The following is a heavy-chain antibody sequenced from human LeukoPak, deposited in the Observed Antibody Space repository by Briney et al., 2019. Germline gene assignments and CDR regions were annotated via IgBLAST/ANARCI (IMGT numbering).Heavy chain of an antibody. CDR1: GGSISSGGYY. Sequence: PSQTLSLTCTVSGGSISSGGYYWSWIRQHPGKGLEWIGYIYHSGSSYYNPSLKSRVTISVDTSKNQFSLKLSSVTAADTAVYYCSGGEEGYFDYWGQGTLVTVSS. D-gene: IGHD2-21*01. CDR3: SGGEEGYFDY. V-gene: IGHV4-31*03. J-gene: IGHJ4*02. CDR2: IYHSGSS.